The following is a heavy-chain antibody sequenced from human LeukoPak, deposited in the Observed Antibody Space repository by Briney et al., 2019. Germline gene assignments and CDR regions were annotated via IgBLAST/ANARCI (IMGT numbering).Heavy chain of an antibody. J-gene: IGHJ6*02. CDR3: ARDSLVDCSSTSCYSVRYGMDV. D-gene: IGHD2-2*01. V-gene: IGHV1-46*01. CDR1: GYTFTSYY. Sequence: ASVKVSCKASGYTFTSYYMHWVRQAPGQGLEWMGIINPSGGSTSYAQKFQGRVTMTRDTSTSTVYMELSSPRSEDTAVYYCARDSLVDCSSTSCYSVRYGMDVWGQGTTVTVSS. CDR2: INPSGGST.